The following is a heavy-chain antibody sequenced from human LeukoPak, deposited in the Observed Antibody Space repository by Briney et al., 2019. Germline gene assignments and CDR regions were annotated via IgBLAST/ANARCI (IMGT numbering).Heavy chain of an antibody. Sequence: GGSLRLSCAASGFTFSSYAMSWVRQAPGKGLEWVSAISGSGGSTYYADSVKGRFTISRDNSKNTLYLQMNSLRAEDTAVYYCAKGIFRSERYGSGSKPFYFDYWGQGTLVTVSS. CDR2: ISGSGGST. D-gene: IGHD3-10*01. CDR1: GFTFSSYA. V-gene: IGHV3-23*01. J-gene: IGHJ4*02. CDR3: AKGIFRSERYGSGSKPFYFDY.